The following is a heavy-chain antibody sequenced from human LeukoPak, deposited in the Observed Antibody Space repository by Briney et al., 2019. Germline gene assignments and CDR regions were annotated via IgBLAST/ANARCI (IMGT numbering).Heavy chain of an antibody. V-gene: IGHV4-59*08. D-gene: IGHD1-26*01. CDR3: ARQVGSYPDY. CDR1: GDSISSYY. Sequence: SETLSLTCTVSGDSISSYYWSWIRQPPGKGLEWIGYIYYNGNTNYNPSLKSRVAMSVDTSKNQFALKLSSVTAADTAVYYCARQVGSYPDYWGLGTLVTVSS. CDR2: IYYNGNT. J-gene: IGHJ4*02.